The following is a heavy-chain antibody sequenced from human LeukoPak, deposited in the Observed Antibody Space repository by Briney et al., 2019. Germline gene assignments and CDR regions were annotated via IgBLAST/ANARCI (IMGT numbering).Heavy chain of an antibody. Sequence: PSETLSLTCTVSGGSISSYYWSWIRQPPGKGLEWIGYIYYSGSTNYNPSLKSRVTISVDTSKNQFSLKLSSVTAADTAVYYCARTPGAGYGGSCCDFDYWGQGTLVTVSS. CDR2: IYYSGST. V-gene: IGHV4-59*01. J-gene: IGHJ4*02. CDR1: GGSISSYY. D-gene: IGHD2-15*01. CDR3: ARTPGAGYGGSCCDFDY.